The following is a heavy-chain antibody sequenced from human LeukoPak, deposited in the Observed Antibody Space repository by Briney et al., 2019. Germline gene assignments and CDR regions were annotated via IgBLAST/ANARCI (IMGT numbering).Heavy chain of an antibody. CDR3: ARESGAAAGNGEVGNWFDP. D-gene: IGHD6-13*01. CDR2: IIPIFGTA. V-gene: IGHV1-69*06. CDR1: GGTFSSYA. Sequence: ASVKVSCKASGGTFSSYAISWVRQAPGQGLEWMGGIIPIFGTANYAQKFQGRVTITADKSTSTAYMELSSLRSEDTAVYYCARESGAAAGNGEVGNWFDPWGQGTLVTVSS. J-gene: IGHJ5*02.